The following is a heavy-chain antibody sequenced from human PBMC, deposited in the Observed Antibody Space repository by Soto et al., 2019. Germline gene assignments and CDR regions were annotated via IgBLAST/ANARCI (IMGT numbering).Heavy chain of an antibody. CDR1: CYTFTSYG. D-gene: IGHD3-16*02. Sequence: ASVKVSYKASCYTFTSYGIIWVRQAPGQGLEWMGWISAYNGNTNYAQKLQGRVTMTTDTSASTAYMELRSLSSDDTAVYYCARAYRLRLGELSLLGAFDIWGQGTMVIVSS. CDR3: ARAYRLRLGELSLLGAFDI. CDR2: ISAYNGNT. V-gene: IGHV1-18*04. J-gene: IGHJ3*02.